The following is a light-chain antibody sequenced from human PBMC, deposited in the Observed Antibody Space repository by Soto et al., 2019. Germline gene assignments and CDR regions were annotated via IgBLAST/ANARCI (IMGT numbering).Light chain of an antibody. J-gene: IGKJ1*01. CDR2: KAS. CDR1: QTISSW. CDR3: QHYNSYSEG. V-gene: IGKV1-5*03. Sequence: DIQMTQCPSTLDGTIGYRFTITCRASQTISSWLAWYQQKPGKAPKLLIYKASTLKSGVPSRFSGSGSGTEFTLTISSLQPDDFATYYCQHYNSYSEGFGQGTKVDIK.